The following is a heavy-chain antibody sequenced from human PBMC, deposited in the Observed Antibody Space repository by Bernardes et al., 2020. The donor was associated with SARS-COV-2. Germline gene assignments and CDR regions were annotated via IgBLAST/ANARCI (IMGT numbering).Heavy chain of an antibody. CDR3: TTASYYSGPAS. CDR1: GFTFSNAW. D-gene: IGHD3-10*01. V-gene: IGHV3-15*01. Sequence: GWSLRLSCAASGFTFSNAWMSWVRQAPGKGLEWVGRIKSTRDGGTTEDAAPVRGRFTISRDDSKSTLYLQMNSLKTEDTAMYYCTTASYYSGPASWGQGTLVTVSS. J-gene: IGHJ5*02. CDR2: IKSTRDGGTT.